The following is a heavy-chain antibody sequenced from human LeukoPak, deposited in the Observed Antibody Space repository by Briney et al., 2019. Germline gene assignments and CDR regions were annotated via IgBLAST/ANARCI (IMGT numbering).Heavy chain of an antibody. CDR1: GGSISSGDYY. D-gene: IGHD6-19*01. CDR2: IYYSGST. V-gene: IGHV4-30-4*08. J-gene: IGHJ4*02. CDR3: ARASYSSGWYGVDY. Sequence: PSQTLSLTRTVSGGSISSGDYYWSWIRQPPGKGLEWIGYIYYSGSTYYNPSLKSRVTISVDTSKNQFSLKLSSVTAADTAVYYCARASYSSGWYGVDYWGQGTLVTVSS.